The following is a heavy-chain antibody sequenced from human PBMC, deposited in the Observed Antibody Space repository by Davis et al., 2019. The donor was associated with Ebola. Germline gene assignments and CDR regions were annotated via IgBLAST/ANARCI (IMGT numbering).Heavy chain of an antibody. CDR1: GFTFHDYA. D-gene: IGHD6-13*01. J-gene: IGHJ6*02. Sequence: GESLKISCAASGFTFHDYAMHWVRQAPGKGLEWVSLISWDGGSNYYADSVQGRFTISRDNSKNSLYLQMNSLRAEDTALYYCAKSCHSSSWHLYYYGMDVWGQGTTVTVSS. CDR2: ISWDGGSN. V-gene: IGHV3-43D*03. CDR3: AKSCHSSSWHLYYYGMDV.